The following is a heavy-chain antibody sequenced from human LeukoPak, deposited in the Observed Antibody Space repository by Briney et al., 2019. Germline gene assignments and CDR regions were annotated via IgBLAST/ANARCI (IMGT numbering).Heavy chain of an antibody. CDR1: GGSISSYY. J-gene: IGHJ4*02. V-gene: IGHV4-59*01. CDR3: ARDRAVAGLDY. D-gene: IGHD6-19*01. CDR2: IYYSGST. Sequence: SETLSLTCTVSGGSISSYYWSWIRQPPGKGLGWIGYIYYSGSTNYNPSLKSRVTISVDTSKNQFSLKLSSVTAADTAVYYCARDRAVAGLDYWGQGTLVTVSS.